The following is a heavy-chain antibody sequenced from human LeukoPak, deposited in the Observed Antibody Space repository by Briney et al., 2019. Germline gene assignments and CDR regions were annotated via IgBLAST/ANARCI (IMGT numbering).Heavy chain of an antibody. J-gene: IGHJ5*02. CDR2: IYHSGST. CDR3: ASGEVPAAMGGGFDP. D-gene: IGHD2-2*01. V-gene: IGHV4-30-2*01. CDR1: GGSISSGGYY. Sequence: PSETLSLTCTVSGGSISSGGYYWSWIRQPPGKGLEWIGYIYHSGSTYYNPSLKSRVTISVDRSKNQFSLKLSSVTAADTAVYYCASGEVPAAMGGGFDPWGQGTLVTVSS.